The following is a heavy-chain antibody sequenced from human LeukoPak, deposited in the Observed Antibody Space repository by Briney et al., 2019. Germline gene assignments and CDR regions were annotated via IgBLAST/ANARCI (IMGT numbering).Heavy chain of an antibody. CDR3: ARSVEGYCSGGSCYSYYYYMDV. CDR1: GYSISSGYY. Sequence: SETLSLTCTVSGYSISSGYYWGWIRQPPGKGLEWIGSIHHSGSTYYNPSLKSRVTISVDTSKNQFSLKLSSVTAADTAVYYCARSVEGYCSGGSCYSYYYYMDVWGKGTTVTVSS. CDR2: IHHSGST. J-gene: IGHJ6*03. V-gene: IGHV4-38-2*02. D-gene: IGHD2-15*01.